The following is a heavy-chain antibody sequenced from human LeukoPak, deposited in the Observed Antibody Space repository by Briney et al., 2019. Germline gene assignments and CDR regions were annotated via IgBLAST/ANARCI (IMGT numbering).Heavy chain of an antibody. V-gene: IGHV4-59*08. Sequence: PSETLSLTCTVSGGSISSYYWSWIRQPPGKGLEWIAYMSYSGTTNYNPSLKSRATISVDTSKKQFSLKLSSVTAADTAVYYCARHEGKLWFGETAMNYWGQGTLVTVSS. J-gene: IGHJ4*02. CDR2: MSYSGTT. D-gene: IGHD3-10*01. CDR3: ARHEGKLWFGETAMNY. CDR1: GGSISSYY.